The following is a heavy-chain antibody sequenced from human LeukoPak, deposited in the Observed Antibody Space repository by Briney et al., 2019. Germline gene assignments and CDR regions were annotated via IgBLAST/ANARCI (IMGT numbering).Heavy chain of an antibody. Sequence: GGSLRLSCAASGFTFSSYWMHWVRQAPGKGLVWVSRINGDGSSTNYADSVKGRFTISRDNAKNTLYLQMNSLRAEDTAVYYCARSPGQCSGGSCATGYWGRGTLVTVSS. J-gene: IGHJ4*02. CDR2: INGDGSST. D-gene: IGHD2-15*01. CDR1: GFTFSSYW. CDR3: ARSPGQCSGGSCATGY. V-gene: IGHV3-74*01.